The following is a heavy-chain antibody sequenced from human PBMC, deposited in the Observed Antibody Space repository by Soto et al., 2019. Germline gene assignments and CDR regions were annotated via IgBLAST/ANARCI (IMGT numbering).Heavy chain of an antibody. V-gene: IGHV4-61*01. Sequence: QVQLQESGPGLVKPSETLSLTCTVSGDSVSSRNCYWSWIRLPPGKGLEWIGYLYYSGIVNYNPSLKSRVTISADTSKNQLPLKLSSVTAADTAVYYCARLDRTYYLDYWGQGTLVTVSS. CDR1: GDSVSSRNCY. D-gene: IGHD3-16*01. CDR2: LYYSGIV. J-gene: IGHJ4*02. CDR3: ARLDRTYYLDY.